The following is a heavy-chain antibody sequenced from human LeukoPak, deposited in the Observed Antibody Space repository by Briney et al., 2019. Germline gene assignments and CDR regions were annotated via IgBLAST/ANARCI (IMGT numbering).Heavy chain of an antibody. CDR3: ARDSRSSAWGDFDY. J-gene: IGHJ4*02. D-gene: IGHD6-19*01. CDR1: GYTFTSYG. V-gene: IGHV1-18*01. CDR2: ISAYNGNT. Sequence: ASVKVSCKASGYTFTSYGISWVRQAPGQGLEWMGWISAYNGNTNYAQKPQDRVTMTTDTSTSTAYMELRSLRSDDTAVYYCARDSRSSAWGDFDYWGQGTLVTVSS.